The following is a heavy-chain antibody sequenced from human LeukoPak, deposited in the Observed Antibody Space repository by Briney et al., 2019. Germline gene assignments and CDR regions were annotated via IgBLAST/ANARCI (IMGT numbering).Heavy chain of an antibody. D-gene: IGHD4-17*01. CDR1: GFTFRSYE. V-gene: IGHV3-48*03. Sequence: PGGSLRLSXAASGFTFRSYEMNWVRQAPGKGLEWVSYISSSGSTIYYADSVKGRFTISRDNAKNSLYLQMNSLRAEDTAVYYCASPLVYGDYVFDYWGQGTLVTVSS. J-gene: IGHJ4*02. CDR3: ASPLVYGDYVFDY. CDR2: ISSSGSTI.